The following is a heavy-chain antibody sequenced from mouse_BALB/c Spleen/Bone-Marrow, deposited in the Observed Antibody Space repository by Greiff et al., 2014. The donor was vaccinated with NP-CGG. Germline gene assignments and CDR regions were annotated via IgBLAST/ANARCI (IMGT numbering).Heavy chain of an antibody. CDR3: ARVYLWYFDV. V-gene: IGHV2-9*02. CDR2: IWAGGST. D-gene: IGHD2-3*01. J-gene: IGHJ1*01. Sequence: VQGVESGPGLVAPSQSLSITCTVSGFSLTSYGVHWVRQPPGKGPEWLGVIWAGGSTNYNSALMSGLSISKDNSKSQVFLKMNSLQTDDTAMYYCARVYLWYFDVWGAGTTVTVSS. CDR1: GFSLTSYG.